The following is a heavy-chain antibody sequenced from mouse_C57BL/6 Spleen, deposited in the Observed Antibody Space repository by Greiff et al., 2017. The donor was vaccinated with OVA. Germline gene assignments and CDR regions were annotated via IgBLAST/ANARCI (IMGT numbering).Heavy chain of an antibody. CDR2: IRSKSNNYAT. D-gene: IGHD2-4*01. V-gene: IGHV10-1*01. J-gene: IGHJ3*01. CDR3: VRGDYDYGRFAY. Sequence: EVNVVESGGGLVQPKGSLKLSCAASGFSFNTYAMNWVRQAPGKGLEWVARIRSKSNNYATYYADSVKDRFTISRDDSESMLYLQMNNLKTEDTAMYYCVRGDYDYGRFAYWGQGTLVTVSA. CDR1: GFSFNTYA.